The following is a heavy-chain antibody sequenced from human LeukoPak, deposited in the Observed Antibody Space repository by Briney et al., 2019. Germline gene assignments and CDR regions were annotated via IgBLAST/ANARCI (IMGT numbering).Heavy chain of an antibody. CDR1: GYTFTSYG. J-gene: IGHJ5*02. CDR3: ARDPGGSRPFDP. D-gene: IGHD3-16*01. V-gene: IGHV1-18*01. Sequence: ASVKVSCKASGYTFTSYGISWVRQAPGQGLEWMGWMSAYNGNTNYAQKLQGRVTMTTDTSTSTAHMELRSLRSDDTAVYYCARDPGGSRPFDPWGQGTLVTVSS. CDR2: MSAYNGNT.